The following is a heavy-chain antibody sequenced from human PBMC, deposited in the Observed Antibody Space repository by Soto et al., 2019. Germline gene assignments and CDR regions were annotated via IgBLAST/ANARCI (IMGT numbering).Heavy chain of an antibody. CDR2: ISYDGSNK. V-gene: IGHV3-30*18. J-gene: IGHJ6*02. Sequence: QVQLVESGGGVVQPGRSLRLSCAASGFTFSSYGMHWVRQAPGKGLEWVAVISYDGSNKYYADSVKRRFTISRDNSKNTLYLQMNSLRAEDTAVYYCAKRQQLVFNLYGMDVWGQGTTVTVSS. D-gene: IGHD6-13*01. CDR3: AKRQQLVFNLYGMDV. CDR1: GFTFSSYG.